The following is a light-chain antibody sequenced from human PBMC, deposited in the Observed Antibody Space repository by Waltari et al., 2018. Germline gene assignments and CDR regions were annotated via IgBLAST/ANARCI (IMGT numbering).Light chain of an antibody. CDR3: YSSDSTGLRV. CDR2: EDT. Sequence: SYELTQPPSVSVSPGQTARITCSGHELPRKYAYWFQQQSGQAPRLVIYEDTKRPSGLPERVAGSSSGTVATLTITGAQVDDEADYYCYSSDSTGLRVFGGGTTVVVL. CDR1: ELPRKY. J-gene: IGLJ1*01. V-gene: IGLV3-10*01.